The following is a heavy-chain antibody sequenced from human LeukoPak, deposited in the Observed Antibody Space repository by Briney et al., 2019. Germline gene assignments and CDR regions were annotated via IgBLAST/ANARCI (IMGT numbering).Heavy chain of an antibody. CDR1: GFTFGSYW. D-gene: IGHD3-22*01. CDR3: ARYYYDSSGYLYHAFDI. CDR2: INGDGSTT. J-gene: IGHJ3*02. Sequence: PGGSLRLSCAASGFTFGSYWMHWVREVPGEGLVWVARINGDGSTTSYADSVKGRFTISRDNAKNTLYLQMNSLRAEDTAVYYCARYYYDSSGYLYHAFDIWGQGTMVTVSS. V-gene: IGHV3-74*01.